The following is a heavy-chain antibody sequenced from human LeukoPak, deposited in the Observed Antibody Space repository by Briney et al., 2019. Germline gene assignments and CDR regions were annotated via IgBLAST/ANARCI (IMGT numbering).Heavy chain of an antibody. V-gene: IGHV3-30-3*01. CDR1: GFTFSSYA. CDR2: ISYDGSNK. Sequence: GGSLRLSCAASGFTFSSYAMHWVRQAPGKGLEWVAVISYDGSNKYYADSVKGRFTISRDNSKNTLYLQMNSLRAEDTAVYYCASIHRPDVLRFLEWPSARDYYYGMDVWGQGTTVTVSS. J-gene: IGHJ6*02. CDR3: ASIHRPDVLRFLEWPSARDYYYGMDV. D-gene: IGHD3-3*01.